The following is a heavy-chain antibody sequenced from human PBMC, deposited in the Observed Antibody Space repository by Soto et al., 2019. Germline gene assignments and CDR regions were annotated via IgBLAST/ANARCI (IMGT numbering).Heavy chain of an antibody. J-gene: IGHJ6*03. CDR2: IKSKTDGGTT. CDR1: GFTFSNAW. CDR3: TTPPILSLRGYYYYDYMDV. V-gene: IGHV3-15*01. Sequence: EVQLVESGGGLVKPGGSLRLSCAASGFTFSNAWMSWVRQAPGKGLEWVGRIKSKTDGGTTDYAAPVKGRFTISRDDSKNTLYLQMNSLKTEDTAVYYCTTPPILSLRGYYYYDYMDVWGKGTTVTVSS. D-gene: IGHD2-15*01.